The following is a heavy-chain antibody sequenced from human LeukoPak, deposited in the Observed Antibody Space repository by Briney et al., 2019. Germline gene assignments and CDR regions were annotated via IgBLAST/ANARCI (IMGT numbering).Heavy chain of an antibody. CDR3: ARSTSRVYFDY. CDR2: IWYDGSNK. CDR1: GFTFSSYG. Sequence: GGPLRLSCAASGFTFSSYGMHWVRQAPGKGLEWVAVIWYDGSNKYYADSVKGRFTISRDNSKNTLYLQMNSLRAEDTAVYYCARSTSRVYFDYWGQGTLVTVSS. J-gene: IGHJ4*02. D-gene: IGHD2-2*01. V-gene: IGHV3-33*01.